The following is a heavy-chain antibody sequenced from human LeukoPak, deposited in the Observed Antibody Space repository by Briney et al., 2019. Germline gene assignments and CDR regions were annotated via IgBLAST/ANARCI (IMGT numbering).Heavy chain of an antibody. J-gene: IGHJ6*03. Sequence: VKVSCKASGYTFISYGITWVRQAPGQGLEWMGWISPYTTKTNYAQSLQGRVTMTTDTSTSTAYMELRSPRSDDTAVYYCAREGGVGPTAPPDYYSYQMDVWGKGTTVTVSS. CDR1: GYTFISYG. CDR3: AREGGVGPTAPPDYYSYQMDV. D-gene: IGHD1-26*01. V-gene: IGHV1-18*01. CDR2: ISPYTTKT.